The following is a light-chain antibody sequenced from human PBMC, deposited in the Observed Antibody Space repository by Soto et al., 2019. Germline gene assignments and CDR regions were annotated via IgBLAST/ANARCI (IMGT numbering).Light chain of an antibody. J-gene: IGLJ2*01. CDR2: EVT. V-gene: IGLV2-18*02. CDR1: SSDVGTYNR. Sequence: QSVLTQPPSVSGSPGQSVTISCTGSSSDVGTYNRVSWYQQPPGTAPKLMIYEVTNRPSGVPARFSGSKSGNTASLTISGLQAEDEADYYCSSYTSYGTLVFGGGTQLTVL. CDR3: SSYTSYGTLV.